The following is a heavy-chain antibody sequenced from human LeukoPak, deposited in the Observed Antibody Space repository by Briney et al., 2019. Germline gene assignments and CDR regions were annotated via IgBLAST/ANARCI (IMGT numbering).Heavy chain of an antibody. J-gene: IGHJ5*02. CDR2: INHSGST. D-gene: IGHD4/OR15-4a*01. CDR3: ARRARYNWFDP. V-gene: IGHV4-34*01. CDR1: GGSFSGYY. Sequence: SETLSLTCAVYGGSFSGYYWSWIRQPPGKGLEWIGEINHSGSTNYNPSLKSRVTISVDTSKNQFSLKLSSVTAADTAVYYCARRARYNWFDPWGQGTLVTVSS.